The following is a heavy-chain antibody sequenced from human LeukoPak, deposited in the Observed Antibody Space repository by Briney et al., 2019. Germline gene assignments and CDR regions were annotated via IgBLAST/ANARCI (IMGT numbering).Heavy chain of an antibody. CDR3: ARGGYSYGLAFTVAFDI. Sequence: SETLSLTCTVSGGSISIYYWSWIRQPPGKGLEWIGYIYYSGSTNYNPSLKSRVTISVDTSKNQFSLKLSSVTAADTAVYYCARGGYSYGLAFTVAFDIWGQGTMVTVSS. V-gene: IGHV4-59*08. CDR2: IYYSGST. CDR1: GGSISIYY. D-gene: IGHD5-18*01. J-gene: IGHJ3*02.